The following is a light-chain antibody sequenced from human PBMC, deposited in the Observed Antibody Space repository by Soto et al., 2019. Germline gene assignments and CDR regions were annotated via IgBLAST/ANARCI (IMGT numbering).Light chain of an antibody. V-gene: IGKV1-5*03. J-gene: IGKJ1*01. CDR3: QQLKDYVWT. CDR1: PTISSW. Sequence: DIQTTQSPSTLSGSVGDRVTITCRASPTISSWLAWYQKKPGKAPKLLIYKASTLKSGVPSRFSGSGSGTEFTLTISRLQTDDFATYECQQLKDYVWTFGQGTKVDIK. CDR2: KAS.